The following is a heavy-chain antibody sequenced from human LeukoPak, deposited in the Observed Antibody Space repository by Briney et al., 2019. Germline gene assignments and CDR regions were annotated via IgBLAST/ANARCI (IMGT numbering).Heavy chain of an antibody. Sequence: PGESLKISCKGSGYSFTSYWIGWVRQMPGKGLEWMGIIYPGDSDTRYSPSFQGQVTISADKSISTAYLQWSSLKASDTAMYYCARAPPLEMATISKSDAFDIWGQGTMVTVSS. CDR3: ARAPPLEMATISKSDAFDI. CDR1: GYSFTSYW. CDR2: IYPGDSDT. D-gene: IGHD5-24*01. J-gene: IGHJ3*02. V-gene: IGHV5-51*01.